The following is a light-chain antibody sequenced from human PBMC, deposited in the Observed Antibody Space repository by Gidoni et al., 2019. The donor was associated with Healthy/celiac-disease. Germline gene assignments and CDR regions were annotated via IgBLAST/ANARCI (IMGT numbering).Light chain of an antibody. Sequence: QSALTQPASVSGSPRQSITISCTGTSSDVGGYNYVSWYQQHPGKAPKLMIYDVSNRPSGVSNRFSGSKSGNTASRTISGLQAEDEADYYCSSYTSSSTLVFGGGTKLTVL. J-gene: IGLJ2*01. V-gene: IGLV2-14*03. CDR1: SSDVGGYNY. CDR3: SSYTSSSTLV. CDR2: DVS.